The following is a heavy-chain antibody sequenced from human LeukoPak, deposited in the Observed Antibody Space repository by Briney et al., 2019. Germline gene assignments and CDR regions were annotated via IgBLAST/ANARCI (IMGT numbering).Heavy chain of an antibody. J-gene: IGHJ4*02. CDR1: GGSISNYY. CDR3: ARAGVAMATIRYYFDY. V-gene: IGHV4-59*12. D-gene: IGHD5-24*01. CDR2: IYYSGYT. Sequence: SETLSLTCTVSGGSISNYYRSWIRQPPGKGLEWIGYIYYSGYTNYNPSLKSRVTISVDTSKNQFSLKLSSVTAADTAVYYCARAGVAMATIRYYFDYWGQGTLVTVSS.